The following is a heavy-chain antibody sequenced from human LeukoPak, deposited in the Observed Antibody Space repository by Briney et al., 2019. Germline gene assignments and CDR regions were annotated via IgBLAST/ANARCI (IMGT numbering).Heavy chain of an antibody. CDR2: ISNDGSNK. D-gene: IGHD5-18*01. V-gene: IGHV3-33*05. CDR3: AKGGYSYGTGYYFDY. CDR1: GFTFSTYG. J-gene: IGHJ4*02. Sequence: GGSLRLSCAASGFTFSTYGMHWVRQAPGKGLEWVAVISNDGSNKYYVDSVKGRFTISRDNSKNTLYLQMNSLRAEDTAVYYCAKGGYSYGTGYYFDYWGQGTLVTVSS.